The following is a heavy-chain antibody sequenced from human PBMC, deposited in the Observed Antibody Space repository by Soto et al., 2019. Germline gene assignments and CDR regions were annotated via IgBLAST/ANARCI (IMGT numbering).Heavy chain of an antibody. J-gene: IGHJ2*01. D-gene: IGHD2-15*01. CDR1: GFTFSIYA. CDR3: VKDDRILGRRYFDL. Sequence: GGSLRLSCAASGFTFSIYAMTWVRQAPGKGLEWVSSISFSDGGTYYADSVKGRLTISRDNSKNTLFLQMNSLRVKDTAVYYCVKDDRILGRRYFDLWGRGTLVTVSS. CDR2: ISFSDGGT. V-gene: IGHV3-23*01.